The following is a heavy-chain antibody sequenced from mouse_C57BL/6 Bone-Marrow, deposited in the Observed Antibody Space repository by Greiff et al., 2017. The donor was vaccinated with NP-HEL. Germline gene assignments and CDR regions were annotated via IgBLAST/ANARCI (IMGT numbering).Heavy chain of an antibody. Sequence: QVQLKESGPGLVAPSQSLSISCTVSGFSLTSYGVDWVRQPPGKGLEWLGVIWGGGGTNYNSALMSRLSISKDNSKSQVFSKMNILQTDDTAMYYCAKGTTVVPGAYWGQGTLVTVSA. V-gene: IGHV2-9*01. CDR3: AKGTTVVPGAY. CDR2: IWGGGGT. J-gene: IGHJ3*01. CDR1: GFSLTSYG. D-gene: IGHD1-1*01.